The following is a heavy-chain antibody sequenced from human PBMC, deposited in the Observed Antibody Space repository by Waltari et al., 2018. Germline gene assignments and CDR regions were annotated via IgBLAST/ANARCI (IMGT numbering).Heavy chain of an antibody. D-gene: IGHD3-22*01. CDR3: TREPSPDSGGYFYYYMDV. J-gene: IGHJ6*03. V-gene: IGHV3-74*01. CDR1: EFSFSSDW. Sequence: EVQLVESGGGLVQPGGSLRLSCAAPEFSFSSDWMHLVSQAPGKGLVWVSRINRDGSSTIYAASVKGRFTISRDNSNNRLYLQMNSLRAEDTAVYYCTREPSPDSGGYFYYYMDVWGKGTTITVSS. CDR2: INRDGSST.